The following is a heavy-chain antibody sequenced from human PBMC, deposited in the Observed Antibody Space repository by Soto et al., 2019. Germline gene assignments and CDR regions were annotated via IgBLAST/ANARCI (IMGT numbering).Heavy chain of an antibody. CDR1: GGSISSGDYY. CDR3: ARVKDDFWSGYYKTGGWFDP. J-gene: IGHJ5*02. D-gene: IGHD3-3*01. Sequence: PSETLSLTCTVSGGSISSGDYYWSWIRQPPGKGLEWIGYIYYSGSTYYNPSLKSRVTISVDTSKNQFSLKLSSVTAADTAVYYCARVKDDFWSGYYKTGGWFDPWGQGTLVTVS. V-gene: IGHV4-30-4*01. CDR2: IYYSGST.